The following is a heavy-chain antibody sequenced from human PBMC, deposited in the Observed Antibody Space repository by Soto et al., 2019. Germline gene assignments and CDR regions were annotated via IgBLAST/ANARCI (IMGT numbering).Heavy chain of an antibody. V-gene: IGHV1-18*01. CDR1: GYTFTSYG. D-gene: IGHD3-10*01. CDR2: ISAYNGNT. CDR3: ARHPGSYGLGEFDY. J-gene: IGHJ4*02. Sequence: QVQLEQSGAEVKKLGASVKVSFKASGYTFTSYGISWVRQAPGQGLEWMGWISAYNGNTNYAQKLQGRVTMTTDTSTSTAYIELRSLRSDDTAVYYCARHPGSYGLGEFDYCGQETLVTVSS.